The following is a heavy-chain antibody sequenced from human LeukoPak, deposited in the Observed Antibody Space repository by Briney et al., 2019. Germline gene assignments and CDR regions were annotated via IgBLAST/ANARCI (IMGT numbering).Heavy chain of an antibody. V-gene: IGHV1-18*01. D-gene: IGHD2-2*01. CDR3: ARAGGYCSSTSCYKGYFDY. CDR1: GYTFTSYG. CDR2: ISAYNGNT. J-gene: IGHJ4*02. Sequence: ASVKVSCKASGYTFTSYGISWVRQAPGQGLEWMGWISAYNGNTNYAQKLQGRVTMTTDTSTSTAYMELRSLRSDDTAVYYCARAGGYCSSTSCYKGYFDYWGQGTLVTVSS.